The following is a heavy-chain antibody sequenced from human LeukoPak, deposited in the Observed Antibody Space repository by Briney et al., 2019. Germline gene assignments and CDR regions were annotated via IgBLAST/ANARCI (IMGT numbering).Heavy chain of an antibody. Sequence: GGSLRLSCAASGFTSNYFTLVRQAPGKGLEWVSVIYNGGTTYYADSVKGRFTISRDNSKSTLFVYLQMNSLRTDDTAVYYCAGGGEAARSLHYWGQGTLVTVSS. CDR3: AGGGEAARSLHY. J-gene: IGHJ4*02. CDR1: GFTSNY. V-gene: IGHV3-66*02. D-gene: IGHD6-6*01. CDR2: IYNGGTT.